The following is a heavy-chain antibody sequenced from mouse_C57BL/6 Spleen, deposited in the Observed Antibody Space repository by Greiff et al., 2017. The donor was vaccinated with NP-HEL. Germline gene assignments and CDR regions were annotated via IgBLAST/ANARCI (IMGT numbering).Heavy chain of an antibody. CDR3: APIYYDYDEAWFAY. D-gene: IGHD2-4*01. CDR2: IDPANGNT. Sequence: EVMLVESVAELVRPGASVKLSCTASGFNIKNTYMHWVKQRPEQGLEWIGRIDPANGNTKYAPKFQGKATITADTSSNTAYLQLSSLTSEDTAIYYCAPIYYDYDEAWFAYWGQGTLVTVSA. V-gene: IGHV14-3*01. J-gene: IGHJ3*01. CDR1: GFNIKNTY.